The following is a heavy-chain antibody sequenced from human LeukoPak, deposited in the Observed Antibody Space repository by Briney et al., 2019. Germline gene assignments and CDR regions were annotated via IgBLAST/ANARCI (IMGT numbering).Heavy chain of an antibody. CDR2: ISGRGGST. J-gene: IGHJ4*02. D-gene: IGHD6-13*01. CDR3: ARDVEARISAAGTFDY. Sequence: PGGSLRLSCAASGFTFSNYAMSWVRQAPGKGLEWVSVISGRGGSTYYADSVKGRFAISRDNSKSTLWLQMNSLRADDTAIYYCARDVEARISAAGTFDYWGQGSLVTVSS. CDR1: GFTFSNYA. V-gene: IGHV3-23*01.